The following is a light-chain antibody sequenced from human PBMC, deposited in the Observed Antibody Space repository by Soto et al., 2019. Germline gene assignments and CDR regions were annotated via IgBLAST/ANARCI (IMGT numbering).Light chain of an antibody. Sequence: VMTQSPDSLAVSLGERATINCKSSQSILHSPTHNNYLAWYQKKPGQPPKLLIYWASSRESGGPDRFSGSGSGTYFTLTINTLQAEDAAVYYCHQYFSLPRTFGQGTKVEIK. CDR2: WAS. CDR3: HQYFSLPRT. V-gene: IGKV4-1*01. J-gene: IGKJ1*01. CDR1: QSILHSPTHNNY.